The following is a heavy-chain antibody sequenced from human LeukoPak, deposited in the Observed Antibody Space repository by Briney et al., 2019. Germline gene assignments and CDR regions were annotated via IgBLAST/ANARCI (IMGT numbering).Heavy chain of an antibody. CDR2: INHSGST. V-gene: IGHV4-34*01. CDR1: GGSFSGYY. CDR3: ARAPTAARGAIVHFDY. Sequence: PSETLSLTCAVYGGSFSGYYWSWIRQPPGKGLEWIGEINHSGSTNYNPSLKSRVTISVDTSKNQFSLKLSSVTAADTAVYYCARAPTAARGAIVHFDYWGQGTLVTVSS. D-gene: IGHD3-10*01. J-gene: IGHJ4*02.